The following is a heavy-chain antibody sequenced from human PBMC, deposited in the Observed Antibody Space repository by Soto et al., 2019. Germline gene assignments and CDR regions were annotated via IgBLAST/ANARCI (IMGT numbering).Heavy chain of an antibody. CDR3: ASPTREWLPPARDYYYGMAV. V-gene: IGHV1-69*06. Sequence: QVQLVQSGAEVKQPWSSVKVSCKASGGTFSSYALSWVRQAPGQGLEWMGGIIPIFGTANYAQKFQGRVTITADKSTSTAYMELSSLRSEDTAVYYCASPTREWLPPARDYYYGMAVWGQGTTVTVSS. CDR1: GGTFSSYA. CDR2: IIPIFGTA. J-gene: IGHJ6*02. D-gene: IGHD3-3*01.